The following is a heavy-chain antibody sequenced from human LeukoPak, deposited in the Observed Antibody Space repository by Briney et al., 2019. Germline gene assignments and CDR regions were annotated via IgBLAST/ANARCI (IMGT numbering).Heavy chain of an antibody. V-gene: IGHV3-23*01. J-gene: IGHJ6*04. CDR3: ARAFYGDDRSYYYYGMDV. D-gene: IGHD4-17*01. CDR1: GFTFSNYA. Sequence: GASLRLSCVASGFTFSNYAMSWVRQAPGKGLEWVSAITGSGGNTYYADSVKGRFTISRDNSKNTVFLQMNSLRAEDTAVYYCARAFYGDDRSYYYYGMDVWGKGTTVTVSS. CDR2: ITGSGGNT.